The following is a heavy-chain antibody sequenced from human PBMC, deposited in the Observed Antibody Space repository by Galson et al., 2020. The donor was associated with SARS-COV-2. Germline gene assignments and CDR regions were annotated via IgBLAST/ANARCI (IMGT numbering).Heavy chain of an antibody. CDR2: IYYIGGT. D-gene: IGHD6-19*01. CDR3: ATSYSSGWYAFDY. J-gene: IGHJ4*02. Sequence: ETSETLSLTCTASGGTIRSYYWSWIRQSPGKGLEWIGYIYYIGGTNYNPSLKSRVSISVDTSKNQFSLNLTSVTAADTAVYYCATSYSSGWYAFDYWGRGALVTVSS. CDR1: GGTIRSYY. V-gene: IGHV4-59*01.